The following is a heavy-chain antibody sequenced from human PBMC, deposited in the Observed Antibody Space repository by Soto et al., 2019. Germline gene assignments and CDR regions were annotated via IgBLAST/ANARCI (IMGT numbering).Heavy chain of an antibody. CDR3: ASPGGIQLWPGPAFDI. D-gene: IGHD5-18*01. Sequence: PGGSLRLSCAASGFTFSSYSMNWVRQAPGKGLEWVSYISSSSSTIYYADSVKGRFTISRDNAKNSLYLQMNSLRDEDTAVYYCASPGGIQLWPGPAFDIWGQGTMVTVSS. CDR1: GFTFSSYS. J-gene: IGHJ3*02. CDR2: ISSSSSTI. V-gene: IGHV3-48*02.